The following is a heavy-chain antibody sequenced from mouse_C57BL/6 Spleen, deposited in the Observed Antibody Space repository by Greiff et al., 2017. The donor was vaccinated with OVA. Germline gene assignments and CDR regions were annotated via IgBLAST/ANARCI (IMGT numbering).Heavy chain of an antibody. J-gene: IGHJ4*01. CDR2: IWRGGSS. Sequence: QVKLMESGPDLVQPFQSLSITCTVPGFPFTSFGVLWVRQSPGKGLEWLGVIWRGGSSDYNTAFMSRLSITKDNSKNQVFFKMNSLQADDTAIYYCAKTRGYAMDYWGQGTSVTVSS. V-gene: IGHV2-5*01. CDR1: GFPFTSFG. CDR3: AKTRGYAMDY.